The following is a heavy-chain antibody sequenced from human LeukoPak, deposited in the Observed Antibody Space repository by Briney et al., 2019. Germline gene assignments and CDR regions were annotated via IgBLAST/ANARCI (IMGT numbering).Heavy chain of an antibody. CDR3: AKRNTMIRGGPSFDY. CDR2: IFGAGKNTT. CDR1: GFSFSSYA. D-gene: IGHD3-10*01. J-gene: IGHJ4*02. V-gene: IGHV3-23*03. Sequence: GGSLRLSCAASGFSFSSYAMNWVRQAPGKGLEWVSIIFGAGKNTTYYADSVKGRFTVSRDNSKNTLYLQMTNLRPEDTAKYYCAKRNTMIRGGPSFDYWGQGILVAVSS.